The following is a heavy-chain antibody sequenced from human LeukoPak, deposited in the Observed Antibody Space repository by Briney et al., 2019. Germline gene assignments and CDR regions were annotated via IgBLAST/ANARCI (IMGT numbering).Heavy chain of an antibody. CDR2: IYYSGST. CDR3: ARESRDNDYGDYVSLPDGAAAFDI. J-gene: IGHJ3*02. Sequence: SETLSLTCTVSGGSISSGDYYWSWMRQPPGKGLEWIGYIYYSGSTYYNPSLKSRVTISVDTSKNQFSLKLSSVTAADTAVYYCARESRDNDYGDYVSLPDGAAAFDIWGQGTMVTVSS. D-gene: IGHD4-17*01. CDR1: GGSISSGDYY. V-gene: IGHV4-30-4*01.